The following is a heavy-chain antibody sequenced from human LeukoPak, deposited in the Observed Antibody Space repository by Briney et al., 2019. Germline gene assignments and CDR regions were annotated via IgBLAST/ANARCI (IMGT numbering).Heavy chain of an antibody. Sequence: PGGSLRLSCTASGFTFSTYWMHWVRQAPGKGLVWVSLINSDGSYTDFADSVKGRFTISRDNAQSTLYLQMNSLRVEDTAVYYCASELRESGASSRNYFDIWGQGTVVSVSS. J-gene: IGHJ3*02. CDR1: GFTFSTYW. CDR3: ASELRESGASSRNYFDI. D-gene: IGHD2-15*01. V-gene: IGHV3-74*01. CDR2: INSDGSYT.